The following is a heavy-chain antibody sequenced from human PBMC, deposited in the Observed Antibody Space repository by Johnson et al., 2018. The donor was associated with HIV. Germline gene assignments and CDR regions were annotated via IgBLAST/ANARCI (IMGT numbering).Heavy chain of an antibody. J-gene: IGHJ3*02. Sequence: VQLVESGGGPVQSGGSLRLSCAASGFTFSSNYMSWVRQAPGKGLEWVSVIYRGGSTYYADSVKGRFTISRDNSKNTLYLQMHSLRAEDTAVYYGVRGSSGKYLADFDIWGQGTMVTVSS. CDR1: GFTFSSNY. CDR2: IYRGGST. CDR3: VRGSSGKYLADFDI. D-gene: IGHD3-22*01. V-gene: IGHV3-66*01.